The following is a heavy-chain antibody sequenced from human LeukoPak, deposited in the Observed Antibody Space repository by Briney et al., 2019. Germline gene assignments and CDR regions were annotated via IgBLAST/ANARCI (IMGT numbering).Heavy chain of an antibody. J-gene: IGHJ4*02. CDR3: ARDHSYYYDSSGYLRSYYFDY. D-gene: IGHD3-22*01. CDR2: ISAYNGNT. Sequence: ASVTVTFTASGYTFTSYGIIWVRQAPGQGLEWMGWISAYNGNTNYAQKLQGRVTMTTDTSTSTAYMELRSLRSDDTAVYYCARDHSYYYDSSGYLRSYYFDYWGQGTVPTVSS. CDR1: GYTFTSYG. V-gene: IGHV1-18*01.